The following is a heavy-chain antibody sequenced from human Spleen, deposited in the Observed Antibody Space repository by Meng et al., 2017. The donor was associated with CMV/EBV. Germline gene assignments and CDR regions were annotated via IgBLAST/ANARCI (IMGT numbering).Heavy chain of an antibody. D-gene: IGHD1-14*01. CDR1: GYTFSSYD. CDR2: ISAYNGNR. J-gene: IGHJ6*02. CDR3: ASRLEPHDFYYGMDV. Sequence: ASVKVSCKASGYTFSSYDITWVRQAPGQGLEWMGWISAYNGNRNYAQKFQGRVTMTTDTSTSTAYMELRRLRSDDTAVYYCASRLEPHDFYYGMDVWGQGTTVTVSS. V-gene: IGHV1-18*01.